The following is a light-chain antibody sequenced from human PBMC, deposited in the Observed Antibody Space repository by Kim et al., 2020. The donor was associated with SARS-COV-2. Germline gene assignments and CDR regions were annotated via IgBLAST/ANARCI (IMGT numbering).Light chain of an antibody. J-gene: IGKJ1*01. CDR1: QSVSTY. Sequence: SSPVERSALACRSSQSVSTYLACYQQKPGQSPMRLIYDASNRASGIPAMCSGSGSRTVFTITISSLDPDDFAVYYWQQRSNWPLTFGQGTKVDIK. CDR3: QQRSNWPLT. CDR2: DAS. V-gene: IGKV3-11*01.